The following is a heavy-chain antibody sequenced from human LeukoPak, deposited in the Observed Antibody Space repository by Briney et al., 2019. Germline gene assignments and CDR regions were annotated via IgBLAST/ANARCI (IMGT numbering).Heavy chain of an antibody. Sequence: GGSLRLSCAASGFTVSSNYMSWVRQAPGKGLEWVSVIYSGGGTYYADSVKGRFTISRHNSKNTLYLQMNSLRAEDTAVYYCARASPMVTPNWFDPWGQGTLVTVSS. D-gene: IGHD5-18*01. J-gene: IGHJ5*02. CDR3: ARASPMVTPNWFDP. CDR2: IYSGGGT. CDR1: GFTVSSNY. V-gene: IGHV3-53*04.